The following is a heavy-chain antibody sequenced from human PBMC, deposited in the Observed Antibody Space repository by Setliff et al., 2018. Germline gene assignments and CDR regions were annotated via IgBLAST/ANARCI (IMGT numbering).Heavy chain of an antibody. J-gene: IGHJ4*02. D-gene: IGHD3-3*01. Sequence: GASVKVSCKASGYTFTGYYMHWVQQAPGQGLEWMGWINPNSGGTNYAQKFQGWVTMTRDTSISTAYMELSRLRSDDTAVYYCARGRDFWSGYLVYWGQGTLVT. CDR1: GYTFTGYY. V-gene: IGHV1-2*04. CDR2: INPNSGGT. CDR3: ARGRDFWSGYLVY.